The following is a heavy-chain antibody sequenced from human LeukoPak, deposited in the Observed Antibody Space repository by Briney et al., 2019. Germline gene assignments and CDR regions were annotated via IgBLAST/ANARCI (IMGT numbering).Heavy chain of an antibody. CDR3: ARVVGATGCFDY. CDR2: IYSDGST. V-gene: IGHV3-66*01. J-gene: IGHJ4*02. CDR1: RFTVSSNY. Sequence: GGSLRLSCAASRFTVSSNYMSWVRQAPRKGVEWVSLIYSDGSTYYADSVKVRFSNTRDNAKNTLYLQMNSLRAEDTAVYYCARVVGATGCFDYWGQGTLVTVSS. D-gene: IGHD1-26*01.